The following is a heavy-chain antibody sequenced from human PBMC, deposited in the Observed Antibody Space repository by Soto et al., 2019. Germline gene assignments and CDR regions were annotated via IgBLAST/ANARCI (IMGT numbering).Heavy chain of an antibody. CDR3: ARGGDSSSSWGYYYGMDV. V-gene: IGHV1-69*06. Sequence: QVQLVQSGAEVKKPGSSVKVSCKASGGTFSSYAISWVRQAPGQGLEWMGGIIPIFGTANYAQKFQGRVTITADKSTSTASMELSSLRSEDTAVYYCARGGDSSSSWGYYYGMDVWGQGTTVTVSS. D-gene: IGHD6-6*01. CDR1: GGTFSSYA. J-gene: IGHJ6*02. CDR2: IIPIFGTA.